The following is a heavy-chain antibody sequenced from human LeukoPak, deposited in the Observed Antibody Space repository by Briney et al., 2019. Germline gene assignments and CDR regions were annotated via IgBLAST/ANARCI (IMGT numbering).Heavy chain of an antibody. V-gene: IGHV3-7*01. CDR2: IKQDGSAK. CDR1: RFTFSSTW. Sequence: GGSLRLSCAASRFTFSSTWMSWVRQAPGKGLQWVANIKQDGSAKYYVDSVKGRFTISRDNAKNSLYLQMSSLRAEDTAVYYCARVEASGYDYGAFDYWGQGTLVTVSS. CDR3: ARVEASGYDYGAFDY. J-gene: IGHJ4*02. D-gene: IGHD5-12*01.